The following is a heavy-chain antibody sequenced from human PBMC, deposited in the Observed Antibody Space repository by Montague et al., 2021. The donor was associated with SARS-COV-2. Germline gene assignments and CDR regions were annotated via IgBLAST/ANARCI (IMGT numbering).Heavy chain of an antibody. CDR1: GLVYGSFA. Sequence: SLRLSCAASGLVYGSFAMNWVRQAPGKGLEWVSVISGSGGTTYYADSVKGRFVVSRDNSKKTMYLHMNSLRAADTAVYYCLREPRYRGNDFYGMDVWGQGTTVTVSS. V-gene: IGHV3-23*01. CDR2: ISGSGGTT. J-gene: IGHJ6*02. CDR3: LREPRYRGNDFYGMDV. D-gene: IGHD5-12*01.